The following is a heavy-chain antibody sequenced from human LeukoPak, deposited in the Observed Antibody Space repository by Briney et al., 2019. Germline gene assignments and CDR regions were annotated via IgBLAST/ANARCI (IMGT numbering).Heavy chain of an antibody. Sequence: GGSLRLSCAPSGFTFNDYAMHWVRQAPGKGLVWVSRIDEHGKTINYADSVKGRFTISRNNAGDTLYLQMNSLRAEDTGVYYCAADLSGRQDYWGQGTLVTVSS. CDR2: IDEHGKTI. CDR3: AADLSGRQDY. V-gene: IGHV3-74*01. D-gene: IGHD5-12*01. J-gene: IGHJ4*02. CDR1: GFTFNDYA.